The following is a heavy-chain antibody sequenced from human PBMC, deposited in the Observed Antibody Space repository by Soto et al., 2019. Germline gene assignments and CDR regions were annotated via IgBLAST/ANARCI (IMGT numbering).Heavy chain of an antibody. CDR1: GGTFSSYA. J-gene: IGHJ6*02. D-gene: IGHD6-6*01. V-gene: IGHV1-69*13. CDR2: IIPIFGTA. CDR3: ARARLEYSSSHRGYYYYYGMDV. Sequence: ASVKVSCKASGGTFSSYAISWVRQAPGQGLEWMGGIIPIFGTANYAQKFQGRVTITADESTSTAYMELSSLRSEDTAVYYCARARLEYSSSHRGYYYYYGMDVWGQGTTVTVSS.